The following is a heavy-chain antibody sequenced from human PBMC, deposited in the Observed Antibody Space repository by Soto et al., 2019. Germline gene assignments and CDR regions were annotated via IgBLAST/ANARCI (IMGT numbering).Heavy chain of an antibody. Sequence: GGSLRLSCAASGFTFSSFAMSWVRQAPGKGLEWVAAISGSGGRTEYADSVKGRFTISRDNSKNTVSLQTNGLRDEDSAAYYCATTGPYWGQGTLVTVSS. CDR2: ISGSGGRT. CDR3: ATTGPY. J-gene: IGHJ4*02. V-gene: IGHV3-23*01. CDR1: GFTFSSFA.